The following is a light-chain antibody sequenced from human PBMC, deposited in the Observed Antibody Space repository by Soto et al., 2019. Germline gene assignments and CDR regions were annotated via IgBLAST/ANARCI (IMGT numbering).Light chain of an antibody. Sequence: DIQMTQSPSSLSASIGDRVTITCRASQTVESYLNWYQHKPGKAPQLLISGATTLRGGVPSRFSRSASGPDFTLTISSLQPEDVATYYCEQCYSTPYTFGQGTKL. CDR2: GAT. CDR3: EQCYSTPYT. J-gene: IGKJ2*01. V-gene: IGKV1-39*01. CDR1: QTVESY.